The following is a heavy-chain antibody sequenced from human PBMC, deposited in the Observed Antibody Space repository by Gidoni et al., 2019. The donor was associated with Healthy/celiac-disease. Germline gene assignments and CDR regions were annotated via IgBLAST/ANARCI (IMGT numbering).Heavy chain of an antibody. CDR1: GGSISSGGSY. V-gene: IGHV4-31*02. CDR2: ICYSRST. CDR3: ARGEGITGTTSWFDP. J-gene: IGHJ5*02. D-gene: IGHD1-20*01. Sequence: QVQLQESGPGLVKPSQTLSLYCTVSGGSISSGGSYWSGLRQHPGKGREWLGYICYSRSTYYNPSLKRRVTISVDTSKNQFSLKLSSVTAADTAVYCCARGEGITGTTSWFDPWGQGTLVTVSS.